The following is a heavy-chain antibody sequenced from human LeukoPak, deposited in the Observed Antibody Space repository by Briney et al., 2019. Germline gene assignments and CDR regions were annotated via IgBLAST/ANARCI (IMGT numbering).Heavy chain of an antibody. J-gene: IGHJ4*02. CDR1: GDSISSYY. CDR3: ARVHIVTGNYFDS. D-gene: IGHD2-21*01. Sequence: PSETLSLTCNVSGDSISSYYWSWLRQPGGKALEWIGRIYTSGCTNYNPSLESRVTMSIDTSKSQFSLKLRSVTAADTAVYYCARVHIVTGNYFDSWGLGALVTVSS. CDR2: IYTSGCT. V-gene: IGHV4-4*07.